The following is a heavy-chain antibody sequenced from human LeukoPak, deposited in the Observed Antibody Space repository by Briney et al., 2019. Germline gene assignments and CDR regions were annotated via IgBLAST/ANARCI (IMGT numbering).Heavy chain of an antibody. CDR2: MNPNSGNT. Sequence: ASVKVSCKASGYTFTSYDINWVRQATGQGLEWMGWMNPNSGNTGYAQKFQGRVTITRNTSISTAYMELSSLRSEDTAVYYCARKTTAVGGDWFDPWGQGTLVTVSS. D-gene: IGHD4-11*01. J-gene: IGHJ5*02. CDR3: ARKTTAVGGDWFDP. CDR1: GYTFTSYD. V-gene: IGHV1-8*03.